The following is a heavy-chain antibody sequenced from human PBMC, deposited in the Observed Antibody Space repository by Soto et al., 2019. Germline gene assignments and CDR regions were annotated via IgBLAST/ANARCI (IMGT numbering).Heavy chain of an antibody. V-gene: IGHV4-59*01. CDR2: IHYSGTT. J-gene: IGHJ4*02. CDR1: GGSMRNYF. CDR3: AAGEASSRNLAPYYLDF. Sequence: SETLSLTCTVSGGSMRNYFWTWIRQPPGKGLEWIGYIHYSGTTSFFPSYNPALRSRVTISEDTSKNQFSLKLLSVTTPDTAVYFCAAGEASSRNLAPYYLDFWGQGTLVTVSS. D-gene: IGHD6-13*01.